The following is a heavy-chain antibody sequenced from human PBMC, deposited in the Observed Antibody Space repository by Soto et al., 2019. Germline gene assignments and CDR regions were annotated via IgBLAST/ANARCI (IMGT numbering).Heavy chain of an antibody. CDR3: TSTIFGVVIPGGYYYGMDV. V-gene: IGHV3-49*03. J-gene: IGHJ6*02. D-gene: IGHD3-3*01. CDR1: GFTFGDYA. CDR2: IRSKVYGGTT. Sequence: GGSLRLSCIASGFTFGDYAMSWFRQAPWKGLEWVGFIRSKVYGGTTEYAASVKGRFTISRDDSISIAYLQMNSLKTEDTAVYYCTSTIFGVVIPGGYYYGMDVWGQGTTVTVS.